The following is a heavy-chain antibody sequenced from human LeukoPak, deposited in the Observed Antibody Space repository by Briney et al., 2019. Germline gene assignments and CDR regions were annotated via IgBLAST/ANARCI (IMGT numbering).Heavy chain of an antibody. CDR2: ISWNSGNI. CDR3: AKDSSSSYYYYYMDV. V-gene: IGHV3-9*03. Sequence: SGRSLRLSCAASGFTFDDYAMHWVGHAQGKGVEWGSGISWNSGNIVYADSVKGRFTISRDNAKNSLYLQMNSLRAEDMALYYCAKDSSSSYYYYYMDVWGKGTTVTVSS. D-gene: IGHD6-6*01. CDR1: GFTFDDYA. J-gene: IGHJ6*03.